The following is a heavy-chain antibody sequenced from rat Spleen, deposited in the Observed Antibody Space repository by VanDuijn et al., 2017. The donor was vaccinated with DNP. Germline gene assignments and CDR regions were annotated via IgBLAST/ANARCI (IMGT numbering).Heavy chain of an antibody. Sequence: QLQESGPGLVKPSQSLSLTCSVTGYSITSNYWGWIRRFPGNKMEWIGHISYRDSTRYNPSLKSRISISRDTSKNQFFLQLNSVATEDTATYYCAIQLGVFDYWDQGVMVTVSS. V-gene: IGHV3-1*01. D-gene: IGHD5-1*01. J-gene: IGHJ2*01. CDR2: ISYRDST. CDR3: AIQLGVFDY. CDR1: GYSITSNY.